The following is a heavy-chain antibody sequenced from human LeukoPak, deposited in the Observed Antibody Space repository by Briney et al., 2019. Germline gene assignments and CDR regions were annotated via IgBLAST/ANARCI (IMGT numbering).Heavy chain of an antibody. Sequence: SETQSLTCTVSGYSISSGYYWGWIRQPPGKGLEWIGSFYHSGSTYYNPSLKSRVTISVDTSKNQFSLKLSSVTAADTAVYYCARVTGTIAATGYSDYFDYWGQGTLVTVSS. CDR3: ARVTGTIAATGYSDYFDY. CDR2: FYHSGST. CDR1: GYSISSGYY. J-gene: IGHJ4*02. V-gene: IGHV4-38-2*02. D-gene: IGHD6-13*01.